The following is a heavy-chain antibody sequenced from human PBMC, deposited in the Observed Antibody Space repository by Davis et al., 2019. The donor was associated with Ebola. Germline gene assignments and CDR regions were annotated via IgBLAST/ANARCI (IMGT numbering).Heavy chain of an antibody. CDR1: GFTFSSYS. CDR2: IYSGGST. CDR3: ARDGYYDSSGYRRLGAFDY. Sequence: GESLKISCAASGFTFSSYSMSWVRQAPGKGLEWVSVIYSGGSTYYADSVKGRFTISRHNSKNTLYLQMNSLRAEDTAVYYCARDGYYDSSGYRRLGAFDYWGQGTLVTVSS. V-gene: IGHV3-53*04. D-gene: IGHD3-22*01. J-gene: IGHJ4*02.